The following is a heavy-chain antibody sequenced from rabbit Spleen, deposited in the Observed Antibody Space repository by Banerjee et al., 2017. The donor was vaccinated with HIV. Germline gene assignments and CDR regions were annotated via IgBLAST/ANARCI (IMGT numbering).Heavy chain of an antibody. V-gene: IGHV1S45*01. J-gene: IGHJ6*01. CDR1: GVSLNDKDV. CDR2: INIVTGKS. D-gene: IGHD8-1*01. Sequence: QEQLVESGGGLVKPEGSLTLTCKASGVSLNDKDVMCRVRQAPGKGLEWIACINIVTGKSVYANWAKGRFTISKTSSTTVTLQMTSLTAADTATYFCARDSASSFSSYGMDLWGPGTLVTVS. CDR3: ARDSASSFSSYGMDL.